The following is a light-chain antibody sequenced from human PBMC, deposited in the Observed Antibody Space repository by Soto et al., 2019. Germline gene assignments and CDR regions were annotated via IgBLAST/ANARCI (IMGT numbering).Light chain of an antibody. CDR1: QAISSRD. Sequence: DIMLTQSPGTLSLSPGERATLSCKTRQAISSRDLAWDQQKFGQAPRLLIYGASTRAAGIPDRFIGSGSGTDFTLTISRLEPEDVAVYYCQQYGGSPMYSFGQGTKLEIK. V-gene: IGKV3-20*01. CDR3: QQYGGSPMYS. CDR2: GAS. J-gene: IGKJ2*03.